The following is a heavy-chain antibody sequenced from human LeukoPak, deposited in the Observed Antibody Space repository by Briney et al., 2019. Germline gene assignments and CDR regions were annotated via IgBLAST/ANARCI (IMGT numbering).Heavy chain of an antibody. CDR3: ATSSRTYGSGSYSRFDY. J-gene: IGHJ4*02. Sequence: SETLSLTCTVSGGSISNYYWSWIRQPPGKGLEWIGSIYHSGSTYYNPSLKSRVTISVDTSKNQFSLKLSSVTAADTAVYYCATSSRTYGSGSYSRFDYWGQGTLVTVSS. D-gene: IGHD3-10*01. V-gene: IGHV4-59*04. CDR1: GGSISNYY. CDR2: IYHSGST.